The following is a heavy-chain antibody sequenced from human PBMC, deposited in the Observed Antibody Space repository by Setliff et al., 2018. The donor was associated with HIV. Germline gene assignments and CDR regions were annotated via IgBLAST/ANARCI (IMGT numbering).Heavy chain of an antibody. Sequence: KPSETLSLTCTVSGGSIRSHYWSWIRQAPGKGLEWIGTMYFRGNARNSPSLKSRVTISVDTSKNQLSLNLTSVTAADTAVYYCARVETTVRGATYAMDVWGQGTTVTVSS. V-gene: IGHV4-59*11. CDR1: GGSIRSHY. CDR3: ARVETTVRGATYAMDV. CDR2: MYFRGNA. J-gene: IGHJ6*02. D-gene: IGHD3-10*01.